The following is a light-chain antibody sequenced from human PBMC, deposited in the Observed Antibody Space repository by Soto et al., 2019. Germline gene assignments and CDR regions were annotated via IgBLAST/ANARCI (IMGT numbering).Light chain of an antibody. V-gene: IGKV3-15*01. J-gene: IGKJ3*01. CDR2: GAS. Sequence: EIVMTQSPATLSVSPGERATLSCRASQSVSSNLAWYQQKPGQAPRLLIYGASTRATGISVRFSGSGSGTEFTLTISSLQSEDFAVYYCPQYNNSPPFTFGPGTKWVSN. CDR1: QSVSSN. CDR3: PQYNNSPPFT.